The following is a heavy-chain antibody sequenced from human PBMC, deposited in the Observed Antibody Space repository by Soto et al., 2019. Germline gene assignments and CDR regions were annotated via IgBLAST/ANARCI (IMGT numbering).Heavy chain of an antibody. J-gene: IGHJ5*02. D-gene: IGHD6-13*01. CDR3: ARVVVATYSSTFDP. CDR2: IYHTGST. V-gene: IGHV4-4*02. CDR1: SDSISSSNW. Sequence: QVQLQESGPGLVKPSGTLSLTCGVSSDSISSSNWWTWVRQPPGKGLEWIGEIYHTGSTNYNPSLKSRVTISVDKSKNQLSLKLSSVTAADPAVYYCARVVVATYSSTFDPWGQGTLVTVSS.